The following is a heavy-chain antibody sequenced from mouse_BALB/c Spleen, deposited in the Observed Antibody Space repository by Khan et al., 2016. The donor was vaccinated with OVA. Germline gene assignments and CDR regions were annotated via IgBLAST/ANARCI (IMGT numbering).Heavy chain of an antibody. V-gene: IGHV1S136*01. CDR1: GYTFTSYV. CDR3: ANNYRYDVYFDY. Sequence: VQLQQSGPELVKSGASVKMSCKASGYTFTSYVMHWVKQRPGQGLEWIGYIYPYNDATKYNEKFKGKATLTSDKSSSTVYMELSSLTSEDSAVXYCANNYRYDVYFDYWGQGTTLTVSS. D-gene: IGHD2-14*01. CDR2: IYPYNDAT. J-gene: IGHJ2*01.